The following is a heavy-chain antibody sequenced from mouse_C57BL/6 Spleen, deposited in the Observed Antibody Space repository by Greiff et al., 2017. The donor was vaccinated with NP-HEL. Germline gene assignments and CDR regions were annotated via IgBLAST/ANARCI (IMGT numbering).Heavy chain of an antibody. V-gene: IGHV6-6*01. CDR1: GFTFSDAW. CDR3: TRIYYYGSSWYFDV. D-gene: IGHD1-1*01. CDR2: IRNKANNHAT. Sequence: EVKLVESGGGLVQPGGSMKLSCAASGFTFSDAWMDWVRQSPEKGLEWVAEIRNKANNHATYYAESVKGRFTISRDDSKRSVYLQMNSLRAEDTGIYYCTRIYYYGSSWYFDVWGTGTTVTVSS. J-gene: IGHJ1*03.